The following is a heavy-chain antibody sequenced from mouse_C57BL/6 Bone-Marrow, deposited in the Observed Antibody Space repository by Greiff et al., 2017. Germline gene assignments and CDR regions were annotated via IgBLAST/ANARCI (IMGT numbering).Heavy chain of an antibody. CDR2: IYPGSGST. D-gene: IGHD1-1*01. CDR3: ARPVVATYWYFGV. CDR1: GYTFTSYW. J-gene: IGHJ1*03. V-gene: IGHV1-55*01. Sequence: VQLLQPGAELVKPGASVKMSCKASGYTFTSYWITWVKQRPGQGLEWIGDIYPGSGSTNYNEKFKSKATMTVDTSSSTAYMQLSSLTSEDSAVYYCARPVVATYWYFGVWGTGTTVTGSS.